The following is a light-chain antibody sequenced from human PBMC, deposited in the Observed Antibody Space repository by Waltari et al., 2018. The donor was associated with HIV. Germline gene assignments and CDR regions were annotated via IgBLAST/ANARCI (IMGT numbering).Light chain of an antibody. V-gene: IGLV2-14*01. CDR1: RSEVGDYTF. CDR2: DVK. Sequence: QSALTQPASLSGSPGQSTTIPGSGFRSEVGDYTFVPWYQQYQGKVPKLIIYDVKYRPSGVSNRFSGSKSSSAAFLNISGLQTEDEATYHCCSYTSGSTHVFGTGTEVTVL. CDR3: CSYTSGSTHV. J-gene: IGLJ1*01.